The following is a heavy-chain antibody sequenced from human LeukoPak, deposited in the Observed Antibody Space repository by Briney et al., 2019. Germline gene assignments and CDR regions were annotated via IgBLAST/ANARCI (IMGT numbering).Heavy chain of an antibody. V-gene: IGHV4-4*07. Sequence: SMTLSLTCSVSGGSMTYYHWNWTRQSAGKGLEWIGRIDASKTTYYNPSLKSRVTMSLDTSKNQFSLSLSSVTAADTAKYFCARDPWGEGARDAFDIWGQGTMVTVSS. J-gene: IGHJ3*02. CDR3: ARDPWGEGARDAFDI. CDR1: GGSMTYYH. D-gene: IGHD3-16*01. CDR2: IDASKTT.